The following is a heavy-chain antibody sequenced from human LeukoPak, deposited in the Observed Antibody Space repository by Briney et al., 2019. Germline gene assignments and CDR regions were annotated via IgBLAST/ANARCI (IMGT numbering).Heavy chain of an antibody. Sequence: PGGSLRLSCAASGFTFSSYELNWVRQAPGKGLEWVSYISDTGSTIYYADSVEGRFTISRDNAKNTLYLQMNSLRAEDTAMYYCARDLSPSDYYDSSGYYPWGQGTLVTVSS. CDR1: GFTFSSYE. V-gene: IGHV3-48*03. CDR2: ISDTGSTI. J-gene: IGHJ5*02. D-gene: IGHD3-22*01. CDR3: ARDLSPSDYYDSSGYYP.